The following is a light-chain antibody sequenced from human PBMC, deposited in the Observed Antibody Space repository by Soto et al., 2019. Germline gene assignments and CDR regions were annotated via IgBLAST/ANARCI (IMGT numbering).Light chain of an antibody. CDR2: GVS. CDR3: QHYRSAQMT. J-gene: IGKJ1*01. Sequence: DSEMTQSPSSLSASVGDRVTITCRASQGVANYLGWYQQKPGKVPKALIYGVSTLQSGVPSRFSGSGSDTDFTLTISSLQPEDAATYYCQHYRSAQMTFGQGTKVDIK. CDR1: QGVANY. V-gene: IGKV1-27*01.